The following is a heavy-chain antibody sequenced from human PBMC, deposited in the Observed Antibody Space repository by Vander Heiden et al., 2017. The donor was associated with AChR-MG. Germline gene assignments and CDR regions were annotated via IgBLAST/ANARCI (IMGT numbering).Heavy chain of an antibody. Sequence: QVQLVESGGGVVQPGRSLRLSCAASGFTFSSYGMHWVRQAPGKGLEWVAVISYDGSNKYYADNSKNTLYLQMNSLRAEDTAVYYCAKDQSSGWYFDYWGQGTLVTVSS. CDR1: GFTFSSYG. CDR2: ISYDGSNK. V-gene: IGHV3-30*18. CDR3: AKDQSSGWYFDY. D-gene: IGHD6-19*01. J-gene: IGHJ4*02.